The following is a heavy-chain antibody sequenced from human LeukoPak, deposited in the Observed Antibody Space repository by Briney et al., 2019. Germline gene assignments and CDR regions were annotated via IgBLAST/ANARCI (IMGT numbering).Heavy chain of an antibody. V-gene: IGHV3-23*01. CDR3: AKDDYHDSSTAY. D-gene: IGHD3-22*01. CDR2: ISGSGDST. Sequence: GGSLRLSCAASGFTFSSYVMSWLRPAPGKGLEGVPGISGSGDSTYYADAVKGRFTISRDNSKNTLNLQMNSLRAEDTAIYYCAKDDYHDSSTAYWGQGTLVTVSS. CDR1: GFTFSSYV. J-gene: IGHJ4*02.